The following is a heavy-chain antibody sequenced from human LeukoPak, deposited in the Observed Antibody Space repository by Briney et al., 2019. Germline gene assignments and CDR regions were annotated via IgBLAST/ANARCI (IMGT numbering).Heavy chain of an antibody. V-gene: IGHV4-39*01. CDR3: ARQVVPAAMLLWFGELLYDY. Sequence: SETLSLTCTVSGGSISSSSYYWGWIRQPPGKGLEWIGSIYYSGSTYYNPSLKSRVTISVDTSKNQFSLKLSSLAAADTAVYYCARQVVPAAMLLWFGELLYDYWGQGTLVTVSS. CDR2: IYYSGST. CDR1: GGSISSSSYY. D-gene: IGHD3-10*01. J-gene: IGHJ4*02.